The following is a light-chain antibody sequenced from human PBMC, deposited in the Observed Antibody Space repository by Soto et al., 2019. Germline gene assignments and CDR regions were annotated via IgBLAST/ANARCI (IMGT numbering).Light chain of an antibody. V-gene: IGKV1-39*01. CDR2: AAS. J-gene: IGKJ4*01. Sequence: DIQMTQSPSSLSASVGDRVTITCRASQTINTYLSWYQQKPGQAPKFLIYAASSLQTGVPSRFSGSGSVTDFTLTISSLQPEDSATYYCQQSYSIPPTFGGGTKVEI. CDR1: QTINTY. CDR3: QQSYSIPPT.